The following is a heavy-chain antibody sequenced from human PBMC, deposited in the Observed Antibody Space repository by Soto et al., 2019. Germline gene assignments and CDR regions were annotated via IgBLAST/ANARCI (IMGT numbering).Heavy chain of an antibody. CDR2: IPQEGGDG. Sequence: DVQLVESGGGLVQPGESLKLSCEVSGFTFRMYSMSWVRQAPGKGLEWVAKIPQEGGDGHYLDSVKGRFIISRDNAKNPLYLQMTSLRGEDTAVYYCARDQLILPAHDFFYGSDVWGQGATVTVSS. D-gene: IGHD2-21*02. V-gene: IGHV3-7*03. CDR1: GFTFRMYS. J-gene: IGHJ6*02. CDR3: ARDQLILPAHDFFYGSDV.